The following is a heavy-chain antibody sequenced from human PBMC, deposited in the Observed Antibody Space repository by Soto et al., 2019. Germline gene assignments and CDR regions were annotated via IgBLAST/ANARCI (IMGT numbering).Heavy chain of an antibody. J-gene: IGHJ6*03. CDR1: GFTFSSYS. CDR3: ASLESITMVRGVIARQYYYYYMDV. Sequence: PGGSLRLSCAASGFTFSSYSMNWVRQAPGKGLEWVSSISSSSSYIYYADSVKGRFTISRDNAKNSLYLQMNSLRAEDTAVYYCASLESITMVRGVIARQYYYYYMDVWGKGTTVTVSS. CDR2: ISSSSSYI. D-gene: IGHD3-10*01. V-gene: IGHV3-21*01.